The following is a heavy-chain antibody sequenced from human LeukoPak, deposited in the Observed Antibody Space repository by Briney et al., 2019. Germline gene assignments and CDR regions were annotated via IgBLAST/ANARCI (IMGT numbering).Heavy chain of an antibody. V-gene: IGHV4-4*07. D-gene: IGHD2-15*01. Sequence: TPSETLSLTCTVSGASINNYYWSWIRQPAGKGLEWIGRIYTRGSTNYNPSLKSRVTMSVDTSKNQFSLKLSSVTAADTAVYYCARGRYCSADICSGGDAFDIWGQGTMVSVSS. CDR1: GASINNYY. CDR3: ARGRYCSADICSGGDAFDI. CDR2: IYTRGST. J-gene: IGHJ3*02.